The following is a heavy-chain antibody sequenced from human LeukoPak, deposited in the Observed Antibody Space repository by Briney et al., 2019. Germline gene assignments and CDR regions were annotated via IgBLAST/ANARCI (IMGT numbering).Heavy chain of an antibody. CDR1: GFTFSNYW. D-gene: IGHD1-7*01. CDR3: GREIPGGTTSLDC. J-gene: IGHJ4*02. CDR2: IKEDGSDK. Sequence: GGSLRLSCAASGFTFSNYWMSWVRQAPGKGLEWVANIKEDGSDKNYVDSVRGRFTISRDNAKNALYLQMNSLRAEDTAVYYCGREIPGGTTSLDCWGQGTEVTVSS. V-gene: IGHV3-7*04.